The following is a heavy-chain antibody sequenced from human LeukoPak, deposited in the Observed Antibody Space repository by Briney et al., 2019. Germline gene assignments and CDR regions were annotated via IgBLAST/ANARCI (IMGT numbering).Heavy chain of an antibody. Sequence: GGSLRLSCTAAGSTFSTYAMGWARQAPGKGLEWVSGIGSNGVDTYYADSAKGRFTISRDNSKNTVYLQMNSLRAEDTALYYCVRAYTTSGTYSEPWGQGTLVTVSS. CDR3: VRAYTTSGTYSEP. CDR1: GSTFSTYA. J-gene: IGHJ4*02. D-gene: IGHD1-1*01. V-gene: IGHV3-23*01. CDR2: IGSNGVDT.